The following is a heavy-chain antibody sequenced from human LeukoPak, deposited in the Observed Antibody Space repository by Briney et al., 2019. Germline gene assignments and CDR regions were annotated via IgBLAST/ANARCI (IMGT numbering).Heavy chain of an antibody. CDR3: ARYRGWLPLDY. V-gene: IGHV3-74*01. D-gene: IGHD5-24*01. J-gene: IGHJ4*02. CDR1: GFTFSSYW. Sequence: GGSLRLSCAASGFTFSSYWMHWVRQAPGKGLVWVSRINSDGSSTSYADSVKGRFTISRDNAKNTLYLQMNSLRAEDTAVYYCARYRGWLPLDYWGQGTLVTVSS. CDR2: INSDGSST.